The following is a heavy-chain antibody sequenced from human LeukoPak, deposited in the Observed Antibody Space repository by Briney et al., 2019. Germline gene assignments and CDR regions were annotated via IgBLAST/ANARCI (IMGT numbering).Heavy chain of an antibody. J-gene: IGHJ4*02. D-gene: IGHD6-19*01. Sequence: SLRLSCAASGFTFDDYAIHRVRQAPGKGLECVSGITWNSGSLVYADSVKGRFTIPRDNAKNSLYLQMNSLRAEDTAVYYCARDRGAVTDVFDYWGQGTLVTVSS. CDR3: ARDRGAVTDVFDY. CDR1: GFTFDDYA. V-gene: IGHV3-9*01. CDR2: ITWNSGSL.